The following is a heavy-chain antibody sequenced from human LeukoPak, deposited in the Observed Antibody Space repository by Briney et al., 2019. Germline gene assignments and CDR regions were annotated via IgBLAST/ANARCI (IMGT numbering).Heavy chain of an antibody. V-gene: IGHV4-59*12. CDR2: IYYSVST. J-gene: IGHJ2*01. CDR1: SGSISKYY. Sequence: SETLSLTCTVSSGSISKYYWSWIRQSPAKGLERSGYIYYSVSTTYKPSLTSRVTLSVYMSKNHLSLQLSSVTAADTAVYYCARRFPWYFDLWGRGTLVTVSS. CDR3: ARRFPWYFDL.